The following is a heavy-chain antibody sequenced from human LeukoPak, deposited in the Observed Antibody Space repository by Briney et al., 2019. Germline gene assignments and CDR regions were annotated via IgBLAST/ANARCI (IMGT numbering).Heavy chain of an antibody. V-gene: IGHV3-7*01. J-gene: IGHJ4*02. Sequence: GGSLRLSCAASGFTFSHHWINWVRQAPGKGLEWVANINQDGSRKYYVDSVKGRFTISRDNAKNSLYLQMNSLRVEDTAVYYCARDPDDLVGASFDYWGQGTLVTVSS. CDR2: INQDGSRK. CDR3: ARDPDDLVGASFDY. CDR1: GFTFSHHW. D-gene: IGHD1-26*01.